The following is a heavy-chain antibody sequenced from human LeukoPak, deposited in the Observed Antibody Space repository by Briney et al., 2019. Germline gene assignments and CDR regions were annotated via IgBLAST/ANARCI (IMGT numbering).Heavy chain of an antibody. V-gene: IGHV3-48*02. D-gene: IGHD3-10*01. CDR2: ISSSSKTI. CDR3: ARSRFMVRGVYAFDI. CDR1: GFTFSSYS. J-gene: IGHJ3*02. Sequence: PGGSLRLSCAASGFTFSSYSMNWVRQAPGKGLEWVSYISSSSKTIYYADSVKGRFTISRDNAENLLYVQMNSLRDEDTAVYYCARSRFMVRGVYAFDIWGQGTMVTVSS.